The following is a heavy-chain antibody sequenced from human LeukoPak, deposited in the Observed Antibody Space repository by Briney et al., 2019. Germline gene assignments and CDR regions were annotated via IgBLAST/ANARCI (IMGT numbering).Heavy chain of an antibody. V-gene: IGHV3-20*04. D-gene: IGHD3-22*01. CDR3: AGYYYDSSRGFDL. CDR2: INWNGAWT. CDR1: GFKFDYYG. Sequence: GVSLRLSCAASGFKFDYYGMSWVRQAPGKVLEWVCDINWNGAWTGYADSVKGRFTISRDNAKNSLYLQMNSLRAEGTALYYCAGYYYDSSRGFDLWGQGTLVTVSA. J-gene: IGHJ5*02.